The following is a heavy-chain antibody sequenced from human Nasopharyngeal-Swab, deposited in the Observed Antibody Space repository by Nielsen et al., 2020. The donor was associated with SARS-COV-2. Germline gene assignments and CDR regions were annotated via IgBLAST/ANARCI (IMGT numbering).Heavy chain of an antibody. CDR2: INTNTGNP. CDR3: ARGDYDFWSGWVSAFDI. Sequence: ASVKVSCKASGYTFTSYAMNWVRQAPGQGLEWMGWINTNTGNPTYAQGFTGRVVFSLDTSVSTAYLQISSLKAEDTAVYYCARGDYDFWSGWVSAFDIWGQGTMVTVSS. V-gene: IGHV7-4-1*02. D-gene: IGHD3-3*01. J-gene: IGHJ3*02. CDR1: GYTFTSYA.